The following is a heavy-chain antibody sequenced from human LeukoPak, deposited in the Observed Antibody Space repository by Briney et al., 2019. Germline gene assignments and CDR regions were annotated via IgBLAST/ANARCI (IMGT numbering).Heavy chain of an antibody. CDR1: GGSISSSSYY. CDR2: IYYSGST. J-gene: IGHJ4*02. V-gene: IGHV4-39*07. D-gene: IGHD5-12*01. CDR3: AREDRDASGHDC. Sequence: SETLSLTCTVSGGSISSSSYYWGWLRQPPGKGLEWIGSIYYSGSTYYNPSLKSRVTISVDTSKNQFSLKLSSVTAADTAVYYCAREDRDASGHDCWGQGTLVTVSS.